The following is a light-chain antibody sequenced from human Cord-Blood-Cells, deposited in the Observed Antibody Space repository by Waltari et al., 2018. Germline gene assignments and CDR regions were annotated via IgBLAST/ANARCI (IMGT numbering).Light chain of an antibody. J-gene: IGLJ1*01. Sequence: QSALTQPASVSGSPGQSITISCTGTSSDVGSYNLVSWYQQHPGKAPKLMIDEGSKRPSGVSNLFSGSKSGNTASLTISGLQAEDEADYYCCSYAGSSTFVFGTGTKVTVL. V-gene: IGLV2-23*03. CDR3: CSYAGSSTFV. CDR2: EGS. CDR1: SSDVGSYNL.